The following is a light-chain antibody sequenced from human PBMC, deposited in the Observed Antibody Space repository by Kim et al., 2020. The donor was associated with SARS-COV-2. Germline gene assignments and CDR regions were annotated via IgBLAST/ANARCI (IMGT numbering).Light chain of an antibody. CDR2: KNN. Sequence: GQRVNISCSGSSSNLGTNSVHWYQQFPGTAPEVLIYKNNQRPSGVPDRFSGSKSGTSASLAISGLQSEDEGDYYCAGWDDSLNAEVFGGGTQLTVL. V-gene: IGLV1-44*01. CDR1: SSNLGTNS. J-gene: IGLJ3*02. CDR3: AGWDDSLNAEV.